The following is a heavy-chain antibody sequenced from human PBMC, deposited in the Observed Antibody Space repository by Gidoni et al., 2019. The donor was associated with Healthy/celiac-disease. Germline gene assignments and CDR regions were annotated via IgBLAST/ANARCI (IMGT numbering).Heavy chain of an antibody. CDR2: IYYSGST. J-gene: IGHJ3*02. Sequence: QVQLQESGPGLVKPSETLSLTCTVSGGSISSYYWSWIRQPPGKGLEWIGYIYYSGSTNYNPSLKSRVTISVDTAKNQFSLKLSSVTAADTAVYYCARRPPADGYNSWFAFDIWGQGTMVTVSS. CDR3: ARRPPADGYNSWFAFDI. D-gene: IGHD5-12*01. CDR1: GGSISSYY. V-gene: IGHV4-59*08.